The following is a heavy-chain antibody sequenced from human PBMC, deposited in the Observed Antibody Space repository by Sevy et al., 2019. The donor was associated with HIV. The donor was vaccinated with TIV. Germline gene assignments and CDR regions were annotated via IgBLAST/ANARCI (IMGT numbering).Heavy chain of an antibody. CDR2: IYYSGST. Sequence: SETLSLTCTVSGGSIRSYYWSWIRQPPGEGLEWIGYIYYSGSTNYNPSLKSRVTISVDTSENQFSLKLSSVTAADTAVYYCARVGSDWELDYWGQGTLVTVSS. V-gene: IGHV4-59*01. D-gene: IGHD1-26*01. CDR1: GGSIRSYY. CDR3: ARVGSDWELDY. J-gene: IGHJ4*02.